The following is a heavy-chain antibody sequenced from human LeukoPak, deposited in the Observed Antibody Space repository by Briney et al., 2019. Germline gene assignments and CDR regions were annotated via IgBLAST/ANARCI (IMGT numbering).Heavy chain of an antibody. D-gene: IGHD6-19*01. CDR1: GGTFSSYA. Sequence: SVKVSCKASGGTFSSYAISWVRQAPGQGLEWMGGIIPICGTANYAQKFHGRVTITADKSTSTAYMELSSLRSEDTAVYYCARDAPTAIAVAVYWGQGTLVTVSS. CDR3: ARDAPTAIAVAVY. J-gene: IGHJ4*02. CDR2: IIPICGTA. V-gene: IGHV1-69*06.